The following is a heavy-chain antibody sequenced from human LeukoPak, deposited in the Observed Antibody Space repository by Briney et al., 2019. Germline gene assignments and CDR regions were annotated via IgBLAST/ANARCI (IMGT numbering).Heavy chain of an antibody. CDR1: GYTFTSDG. D-gene: IGHD3-3*01. J-gene: IGHJ4*02. V-gene: IGHV1-18*01. Sequence: GASVKVSCKASGYTFTSDGISWVRQAPGQGLEWMRWISAYNGNTNYAQKLQGRVTMTTDTSTSTAYMELRSLRSDDTAVYYCARDGYDFWSGYYTFDYWGQGTLVTVSS. CDR2: ISAYNGNT. CDR3: ARDGYDFWSGYYTFDY.